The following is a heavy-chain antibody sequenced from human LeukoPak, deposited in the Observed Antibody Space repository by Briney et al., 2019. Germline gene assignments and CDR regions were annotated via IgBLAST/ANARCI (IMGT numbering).Heavy chain of an antibody. Sequence: ASVKVSCKASGYTFTSYDINWVRQATGQGLEWMGWMNPNSGNTGYAQKLQGRVTMTTDTSTSTAYMELRSLRSDDTAVYYCARKLDCSSTSSYYNWFDPWGQGTLVTVSS. V-gene: IGHV1-8*01. D-gene: IGHD2-2*01. CDR2: MNPNSGNT. J-gene: IGHJ5*02. CDR3: ARKLDCSSTSSYYNWFDP. CDR1: GYTFTSYD.